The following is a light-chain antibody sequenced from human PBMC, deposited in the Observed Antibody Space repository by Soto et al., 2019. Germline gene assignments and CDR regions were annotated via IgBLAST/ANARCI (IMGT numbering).Light chain of an antibody. CDR2: DVS. V-gene: IGLV2-11*01. Sequence: QSALTQPRSVSGSPGQSVTISCTGTSSDVGGYNYVSWYQQHPGKAPKLMIYDVSKRPSGVPDRFSGSKSGNTASLPISGLQAEDEADYYCCSYAGSYTLRVVFGGGTKLTVL. CDR3: CSYAGSYTLRVV. J-gene: IGLJ2*01. CDR1: SSDVGGYNY.